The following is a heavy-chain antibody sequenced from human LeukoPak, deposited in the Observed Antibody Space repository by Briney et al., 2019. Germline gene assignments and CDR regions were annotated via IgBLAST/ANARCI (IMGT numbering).Heavy chain of an antibody. D-gene: IGHD5-18*01. CDR1: GYTFTDYF. Sequence: ASVKVSCKASGYTFTDYFMHWVRQAPGQGLEWMGWINPNSGGTNYAQKFQGRVTMTRDTSISTAHMELSRLRSDDTAVYYCARRVSGYSYGAYYFDYWGQGTLVTVSS. CDR3: ARRVSGYSYGAYYFDY. J-gene: IGHJ4*02. CDR2: INPNSGGT. V-gene: IGHV1-2*02.